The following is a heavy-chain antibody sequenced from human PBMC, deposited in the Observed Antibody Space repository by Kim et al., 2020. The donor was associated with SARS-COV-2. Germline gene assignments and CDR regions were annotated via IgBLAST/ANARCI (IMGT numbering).Heavy chain of an antibody. Sequence: EGSLRLSCAASGFTFSDYYMSWIRQAPGKGLEWVSYISSSSSYTNYADSVKGRFTISRDNAKNSLYLQMNSLRAEDTAVYYCASEGRLGNYDILTGYLNYDYWGQGTLVTVSS. CDR1: GFTFSDYY. CDR2: ISSSSSYT. J-gene: IGHJ4*02. CDR3: ASEGRLGNYDILTGYLNYDY. V-gene: IGHV3-11*06. D-gene: IGHD3-9*01.